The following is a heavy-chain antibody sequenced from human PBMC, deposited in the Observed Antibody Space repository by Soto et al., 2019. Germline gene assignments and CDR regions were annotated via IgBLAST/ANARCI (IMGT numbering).Heavy chain of an antibody. CDR1: GGSISSSSYY. J-gene: IGHJ4*02. D-gene: IGHD1-26*01. CDR3: ARNGAARSRYFDY. Sequence: PSETLSLTCTVSGGSISSSSYYWGWIRQPPGKGLEWIGSIYYSGSTYYNPSLKSRVTISVDTSKNQFSLKLSSVTAADTAVYYCARNGAARSRYFDYWGQGTLVTVSS. V-gene: IGHV4-39*01. CDR2: IYYSGST.